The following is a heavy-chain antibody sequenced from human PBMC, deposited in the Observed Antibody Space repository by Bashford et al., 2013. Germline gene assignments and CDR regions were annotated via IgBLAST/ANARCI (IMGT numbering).Heavy chain of an antibody. CDR3: ARLLGSLEWLLPYYYYYGMDV. CDR2: ISYDGSNK. Sequence: VRQAPGKGLEWVAVISYDGSNKYYADSVKGRFTISRDNSKNTLYLQMNSLRAEDTAVYYCARLLGSLEWLLPYYYYYGMDVWGQGTTVTVSS. J-gene: IGHJ6*02. V-gene: IGHV3-30*01. D-gene: IGHD3-3*01.